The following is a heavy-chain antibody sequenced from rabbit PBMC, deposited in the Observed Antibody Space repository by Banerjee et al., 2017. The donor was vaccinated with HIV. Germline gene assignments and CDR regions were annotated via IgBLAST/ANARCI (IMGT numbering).Heavy chain of an antibody. CDR1: GFSFSNKYV. CDR2: IGAGSSGTT. V-gene: IGHV1S45*01. Sequence: QEQLEESGGDLVKPEGSLTLTCTASGFSFSNKYVMCWVRQAPGKGLEWIACIGAGSSGTTYYASWAKGRFTISKASWTTVTLQMTSLTAADTASYFCARDLAGVIGWNFNLWGQGTLVTVS. J-gene: IGHJ4*01. CDR3: ARDLAGVIGWNFNL. D-gene: IGHD4-1*01.